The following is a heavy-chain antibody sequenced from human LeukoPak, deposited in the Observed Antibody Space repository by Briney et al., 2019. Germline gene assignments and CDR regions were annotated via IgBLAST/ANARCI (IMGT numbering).Heavy chain of an antibody. D-gene: IGHD3-22*01. Sequence: GGSLRLSCAASGFTFSSYWMSWVRQAPGKGLEWVANIKQDGSEKYYVDSVKGRFTISRDNAKNSLYLQMNSLRAEDTAAYYCARLNYYDSPYYFDYWGQGTLVTVSS. CDR1: GFTFSSYW. J-gene: IGHJ4*01. V-gene: IGHV3-7*01. CDR3: ARLNYYDSPYYFDY. CDR2: IKQDGSEK.